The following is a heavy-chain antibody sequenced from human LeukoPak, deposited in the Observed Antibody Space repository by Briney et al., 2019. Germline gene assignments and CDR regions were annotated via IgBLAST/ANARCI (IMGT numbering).Heavy chain of an antibody. V-gene: IGHV4-4*09. CDR2: IYTSGST. CDR3: ARQVVVFITTNYYYMDV. D-gene: IGHD3-22*01. Sequence: SETLSLTCTVSGGSISSYYWSWIRQPPGKGLEWIGYIYTSGSTNYNPSLKSRVTISVDTSKNQFSLKLSSVTAADTAVYYCARQVVVFITTNYYYMDVWGKGTTVTVSS. CDR1: GGSISSYY. J-gene: IGHJ6*03.